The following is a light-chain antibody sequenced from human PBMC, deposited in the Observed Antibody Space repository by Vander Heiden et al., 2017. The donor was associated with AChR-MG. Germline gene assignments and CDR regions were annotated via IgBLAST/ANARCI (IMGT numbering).Light chain of an antibody. CDR1: HSITTY. CDR2: AAS. V-gene: IGKV1-39*01. CDR3: QQSYSTPRYT. J-gene: IGKJ2*01. Sequence: DIQMTQSPSSLSASVGDRVTITCRPSHSITTYLNWYQQKPGQAPKLLIYAASSLQSGVPSRFSGSGSGTDFTLTISSLQPEDFGTYYCQQSYSTPRYTFGQGTKLEIK.